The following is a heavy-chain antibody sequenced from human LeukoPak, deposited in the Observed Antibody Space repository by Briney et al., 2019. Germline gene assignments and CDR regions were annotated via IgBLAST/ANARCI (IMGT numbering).Heavy chain of an antibody. V-gene: IGHV1-18*01. Sequence: AASVKVSCKTSGYIFGHNGISWVRQAPGQGPEWMGWISAYYGDTKYAQKFQGRVTMTRDTSTSTVYMELRSLRSEDTAVYYCARENSSGWTDWGQGTLVTVSS. CDR3: ARENSSGWTD. CDR2: ISAYYGDT. J-gene: IGHJ4*02. CDR1: GYIFGHNG. D-gene: IGHD6-19*01.